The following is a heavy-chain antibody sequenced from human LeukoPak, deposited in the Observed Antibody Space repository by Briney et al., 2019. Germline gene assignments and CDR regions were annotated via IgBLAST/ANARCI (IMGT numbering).Heavy chain of an antibody. D-gene: IGHD6-19*01. Sequence: SETLSLTCAVYGGSFSGYYWSWIRQPPGKGLEWIGYIYYSGSTYYNPSLKSRVTISVDTSKNQFSLKLSSVTAADTAVYYCARRIAVAGTGWFDPWGQGTLVTVSS. V-gene: IGHV4-34*09. CDR3: ARRIAVAGTGWFDP. CDR1: GGSFSGYY. J-gene: IGHJ5*02. CDR2: IYYSGST.